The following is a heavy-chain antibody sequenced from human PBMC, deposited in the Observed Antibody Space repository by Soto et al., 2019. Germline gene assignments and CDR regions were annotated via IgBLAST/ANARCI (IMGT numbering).Heavy chain of an antibody. J-gene: IGHJ6*02. CDR3: AKTGRDGAVIYYYYGMDV. V-gene: IGHV4-38-2*01. Sequence: XVSLSLSCAVSRYSISSGYYWGWIRQPPRKRLEWTGSIYHNGSTYYNPSLKRRVTISVDTSKNQFSLKLSSVTAADTAVYYCAKTGRDGAVIYYYYGMDVWGQGTTVTVSS. CDR2: IYHNGST. CDR1: RYSISSGYY. D-gene: IGHD3-16*01.